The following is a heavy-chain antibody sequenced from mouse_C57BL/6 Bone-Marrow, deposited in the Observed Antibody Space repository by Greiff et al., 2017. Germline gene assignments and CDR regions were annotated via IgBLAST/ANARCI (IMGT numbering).Heavy chain of an antibody. CDR2: IRSGSSTI. J-gene: IGHJ3*01. Sequence: EVMLVEPGGGLVKPGGSLKLSCAASGFTFSDYGMHWVRQAPEKGLEWVAYIRSGSSTIYYAVTVKGRFTISRDNATNTPFMHMTSLRSEEAAMYYCARRDYSYEEAWLAYWGQGTLVTVSA. V-gene: IGHV5-17*01. D-gene: IGHD2-12*01. CDR1: GFTFSDYG. CDR3: ARRDYSYEEAWLAY.